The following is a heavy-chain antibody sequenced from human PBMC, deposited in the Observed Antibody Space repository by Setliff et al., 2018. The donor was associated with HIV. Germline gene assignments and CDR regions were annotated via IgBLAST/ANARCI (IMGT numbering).Heavy chain of an antibody. CDR2: IIPNSGAT. J-gene: IGHJ3*02. CDR3: ARGNPLRWNAFAFDI. V-gene: IGHV1-2*02. Sequence: ASVKVSCKASGGTFSNYAISWVRQAPGQGLEWMGGIIPNSGATNYAQKFQGRVTMTRATSISTAYMDLSRLRSDDTAVYYCARGNPLRWNAFAFDIWGQGTMVTVSS. D-gene: IGHD3-16*01. CDR1: GGTFSNYA.